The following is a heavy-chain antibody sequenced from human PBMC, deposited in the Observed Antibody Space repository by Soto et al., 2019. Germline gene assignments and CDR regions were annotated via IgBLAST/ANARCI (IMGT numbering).Heavy chain of an antibody. CDR1: GGTFSSYA. J-gene: IGHJ5*02. V-gene: IGHV1-69*13. CDR3: AGSGWYATYNWFDP. D-gene: IGHD6-19*01. CDR2: IIPIFGTA. Sequence: SVKVSCKASGGTFSSYAISWVRQAPGQGLEWMGGIIPIFGTANYAQKFQGRITITADESTSTAYMELSSLRSEDTAVYYCAGSGWYATYNWFDPWGQGTLVTVSS.